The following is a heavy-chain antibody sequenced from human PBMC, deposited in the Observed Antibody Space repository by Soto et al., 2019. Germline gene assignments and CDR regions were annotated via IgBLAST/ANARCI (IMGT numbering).Heavy chain of an antibody. CDR2: IHAGNGDT. CDR3: ARDAYTLLGGNVFDI. V-gene: IGHV1-3*01. D-gene: IGHD2-15*01. J-gene: IGHJ3*02. CDR1: GYSFNSHA. Sequence: GASVKVSCKASGYSFNSHAIHWVRQAPGERLEWMGWIHAGNGDTKYSQRFQDRVTIIWDTSASTAYMELSRLSSEDTAIYYCARDAYTLLGGNVFDIWGQGTMVTVSS.